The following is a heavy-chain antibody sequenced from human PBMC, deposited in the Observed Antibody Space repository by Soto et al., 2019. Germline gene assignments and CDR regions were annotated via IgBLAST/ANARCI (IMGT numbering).Heavy chain of an antibody. J-gene: IGHJ5*02. CDR2: IGFAGDT. D-gene: IGHD3-10*01. CDR1: GFIFSNFD. Sequence: GGSLRLSCEASGFIFSNFDMHWVRQTTEKGLEWVSGIGFAGDTNYSGSVKGRFTISRENAKNSLFLQMNGLRVGDTAVYYCVRGLPGGFDPWGQGTLVTVSS. CDR3: VRGLPGGFDP. V-gene: IGHV3-13*01.